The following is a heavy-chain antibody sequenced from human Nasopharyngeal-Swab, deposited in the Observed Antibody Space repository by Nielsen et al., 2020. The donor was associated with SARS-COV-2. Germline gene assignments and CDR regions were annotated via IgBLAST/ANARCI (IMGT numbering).Heavy chain of an antibody. CDR2: IKQDGSEK. D-gene: IGHD3-16*01. Sequence: GGSLRLSCAASGFTFSSYWMSWVRQAPGKGLEWVANIKQDGSEKYYVDSVKGRLTISRDNAKNSLYLQMNSLRAEDTAVYYCARAGPADRGRGSYYYGMDVWGQGTTVTVSS. J-gene: IGHJ6*02. V-gene: IGHV3-7*03. CDR3: ARAGPADRGRGSYYYGMDV. CDR1: GFTFSSYW.